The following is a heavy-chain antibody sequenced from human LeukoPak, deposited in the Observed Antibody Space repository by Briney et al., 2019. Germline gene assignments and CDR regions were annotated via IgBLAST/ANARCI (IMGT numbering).Heavy chain of an antibody. CDR3: ARGRGRGYSYGYQDY. V-gene: IGHV4-34*01. J-gene: IGHJ4*02. CDR1: GGSFSGYS. D-gene: IGHD5-18*01. Sequence: PSETLSLTCAVSGGSFSGYSWSWVRQPPGKGLEWIGEINHSVSTTYNPSLKSRVTRSVDTYKSQFSLKLSSVSAADTAVYYCARGRGRGYSYGYQDYWGQGTLVTVSS. CDR2: INHSVST.